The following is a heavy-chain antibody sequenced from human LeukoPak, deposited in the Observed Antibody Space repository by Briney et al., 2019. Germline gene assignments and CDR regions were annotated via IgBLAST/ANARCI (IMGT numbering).Heavy chain of an antibody. CDR2: IYHSGST. J-gene: IGHJ4*02. D-gene: IGHD3-22*01. V-gene: IGHV4-4*02. CDR1: GGSISSSNW. CDR3: AREVYDSSGYYILGVDY. Sequence: PSGTLSLTCAVSGGSISSSNWWSWVRQPPGKGLEWIGEIYHSGSTNYNPSLKSRVTISVDKSKNQFSLKLSSVTAADTAVYYCAREVYDSSGYYILGVDYWGQGTLVTAPS.